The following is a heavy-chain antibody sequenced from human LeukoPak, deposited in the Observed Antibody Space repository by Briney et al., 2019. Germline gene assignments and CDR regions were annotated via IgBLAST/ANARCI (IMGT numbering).Heavy chain of an antibody. J-gene: IGHJ4*02. D-gene: IGHD3-3*01. Sequence: SVKVSCKASGGTFSSYAISWVRQAPGQGLEWMGGIIPIFGTANYAQKFQGRVTITTDESTSTAYMELSSLRSEDTAVYYCARSPYYDFGTGHGHYFDYWGQGTLVTVSS. V-gene: IGHV1-69*05. CDR1: GGTFSSYA. CDR3: ARSPYYDFGTGHGHYFDY. CDR2: IIPIFGTA.